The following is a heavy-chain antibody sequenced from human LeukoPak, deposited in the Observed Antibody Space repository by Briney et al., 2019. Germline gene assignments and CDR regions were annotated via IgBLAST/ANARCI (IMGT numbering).Heavy chain of an antibody. CDR1: GFTFSSYW. Sequence: PGGSLRLSCAAPGFTFSSYWMHWVRQVPGKGLVWVSRINSDGNSTTYADSVKGRFTISRDNAKNTLYLQMNSLRAEDTAVYYCVRAAAIAVAGTSLLRYWGQGTLVTVSS. D-gene: IGHD6-19*01. CDR2: INSDGNST. J-gene: IGHJ4*02. V-gene: IGHV3-74*01. CDR3: VRAAAIAVAGTSLLRY.